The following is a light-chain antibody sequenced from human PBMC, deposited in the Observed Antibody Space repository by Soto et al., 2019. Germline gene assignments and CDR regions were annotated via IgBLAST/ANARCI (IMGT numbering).Light chain of an antibody. V-gene: IGKV1-9*01. Sequence: IQLTQSPSSLSAAVGDRVTITCRASQGISSYLAWYQQQPGKAPKLLIYAASTLQSGVPSRFSGSGSGTDFTLPISSLQPEDFATYYCQQLNDYPITFGQGTRLEIK. CDR1: QGISSY. CDR2: AAS. CDR3: QQLNDYPIT. J-gene: IGKJ5*01.